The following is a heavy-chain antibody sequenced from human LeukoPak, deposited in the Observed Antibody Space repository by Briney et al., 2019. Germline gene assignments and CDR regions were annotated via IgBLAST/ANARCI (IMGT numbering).Heavy chain of an antibody. J-gene: IGHJ4*02. Sequence: SETLSLTCTVSGGSISSYYWSWIRQPPGKGLEWIGYIYYLGSTNYNPSLKSRVTISVDTSKNQCSLKLSSVAAADTAVYYCAREDYGGNSGIWGQGTLVTVSS. V-gene: IGHV4-59*01. CDR2: IYYLGST. CDR3: AREDYGGNSGI. CDR1: GGSISSYY. D-gene: IGHD4-23*01.